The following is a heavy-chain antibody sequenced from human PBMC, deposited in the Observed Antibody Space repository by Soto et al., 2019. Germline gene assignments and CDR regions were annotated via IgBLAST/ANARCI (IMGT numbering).Heavy chain of an antibody. D-gene: IGHD3-3*01. Sequence: QVQLVQSGAEVKKPGSSVKVSCKASGGTFSSYTISWVRQAPGQGLEWMGRIIPILGIANYAQKFQGRVTITEDKSTSTAYMELSSLRSEDTAVYYCASRRALDYDFWSGTGFDPWGQGTLVTVSS. CDR2: IIPILGIA. J-gene: IGHJ5*02. CDR3: ASRRALDYDFWSGTGFDP. CDR1: GGTFSSYT. V-gene: IGHV1-69*02.